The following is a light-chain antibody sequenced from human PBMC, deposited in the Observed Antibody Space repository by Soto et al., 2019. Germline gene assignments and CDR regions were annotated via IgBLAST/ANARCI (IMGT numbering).Light chain of an antibody. Sequence: IPLTQSPSSLSASVGDRVTITCRASQGISSSLAWYQQQPGKAPKLLIYAASTLQSGVPSRFSGSGSGTDFTLTISSLQPEDFATYYCQQLKSFPLSFGGGTTVEIK. CDR1: QGISSS. CDR3: QQLKSFPLS. V-gene: IGKV1-9*01. CDR2: AAS. J-gene: IGKJ4*01.